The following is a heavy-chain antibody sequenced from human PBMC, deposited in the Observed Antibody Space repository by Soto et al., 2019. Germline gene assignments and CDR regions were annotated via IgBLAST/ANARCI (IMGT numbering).Heavy chain of an antibody. Sequence: QVQLVQSGAEVKKPGASVKVSCKASGYTFSRSGISWVRQAPGQGLEWMGWINGYNGNPNYTQKMQGRITMTTDTPTSTAYMELRSLRSDDTAVYYCARMGDVPYYYYGMDVWGQGTTVIVSS. V-gene: IGHV1-18*01. CDR1: GYTFSRSG. J-gene: IGHJ6*02. CDR3: ARMGDVPYYYYGMDV. CDR2: INGYNGNP. D-gene: IGHD3-16*01.